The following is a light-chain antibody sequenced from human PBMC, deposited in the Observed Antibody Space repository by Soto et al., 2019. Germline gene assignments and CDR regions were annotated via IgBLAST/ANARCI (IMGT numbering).Light chain of an antibody. J-gene: IGLJ1*01. CDR3: SSYTAGNTRQIV. Sequence: QSALTQPPSVSGSPGQSITISCTGTSSDVGGYNYVSWYQHHPGKAPKLIIYDVTNRPSGVSNPFSGSKSGNTASLTISGLQPEDEADYYCSSYTAGNTRQIVFGTGTKLTVL. CDR2: DVT. V-gene: IGLV2-14*03. CDR1: SSDVGGYNY.